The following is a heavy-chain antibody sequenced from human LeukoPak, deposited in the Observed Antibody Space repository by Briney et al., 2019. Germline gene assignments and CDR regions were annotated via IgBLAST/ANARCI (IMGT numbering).Heavy chain of an antibody. CDR2: INHSGST. J-gene: IGHJ5*02. CDR3: ARAGIVLMVYASYGGNSGWFDP. D-gene: IGHD2-8*01. V-gene: IGHV4-34*01. Sequence: SETLSLTCAVYGGSFSGYYWSWIRQPPGKGLEWIGEINHSGSTNYNPSLKSRVTISVDTSKNQFSLKPSSVTAADTAVYYCARAGIVLMVYASYGGNSGWFDPWGQGTLVTVSS. CDR1: GGSFSGYY.